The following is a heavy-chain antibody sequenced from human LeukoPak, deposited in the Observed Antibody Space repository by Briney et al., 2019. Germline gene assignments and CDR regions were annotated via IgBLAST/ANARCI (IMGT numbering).Heavy chain of an antibody. CDR3: ASSYDTSGYYPLDY. Sequence: HSGGSLRLSCAASGFTFSSYGMHWVRQAPGKGLEWVAVISYDGSNKYYADAVKGRFTTSRDNSKNTLYVQMNSLRAEDTAVYYCASSYDTSGYYPLDYWGQGTLVTVSS. CDR2: ISYDGSNK. V-gene: IGHV3-30*03. J-gene: IGHJ4*02. D-gene: IGHD3-22*01. CDR1: GFTFSSYG.